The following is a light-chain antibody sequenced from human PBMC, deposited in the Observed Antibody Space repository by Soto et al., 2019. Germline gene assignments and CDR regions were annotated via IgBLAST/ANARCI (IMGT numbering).Light chain of an antibody. CDR1: QSINSN. J-gene: IGKJ1*01. V-gene: IGKV3-15*01. CDR2: GAS. CDR3: QQYNNWPKT. Sequence: VMTQSPATLSVSPGERATLSCTASQSINSNLAWYQQRPGQAPRLLIYGASTRATGIPARFSGSGPGTDFTLTISTLEPEDFAVYYCQQYNNWPKTFGQGTKVDIK.